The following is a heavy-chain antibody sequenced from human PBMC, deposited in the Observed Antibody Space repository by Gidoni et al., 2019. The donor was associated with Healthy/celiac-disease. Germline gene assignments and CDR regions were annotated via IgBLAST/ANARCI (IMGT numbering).Heavy chain of an antibody. Sequence: VQLLWSGGGLVQPGGSLRLSCAASGFTFSSYAMVLVHQAPGQGLEWLSAIIGSGGSTYYSDSVKGRFTISRANSKTTLYLQMNSLRAEDTAVYYCARDEGTYYYDSSGYFDYWGQGTLVTVSS. V-gene: IGHV3-23*01. D-gene: IGHD3-22*01. CDR3: ARDEGTYYYDSSGYFDY. J-gene: IGHJ4*02. CDR1: GFTFSSYA. CDR2: IIGSGGST.